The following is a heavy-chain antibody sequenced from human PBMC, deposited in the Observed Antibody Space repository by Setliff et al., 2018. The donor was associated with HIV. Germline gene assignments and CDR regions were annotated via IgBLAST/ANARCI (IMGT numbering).Heavy chain of an antibody. CDR1: GFTFSSYE. J-gene: IGHJ3*01. D-gene: IGHD3-10*01. CDR3: AREVLRGGDDAFGL. CDR2: ISSGGRTI. V-gene: IGHV3-48*03. Sequence: PGGSLRLSCAASGFTFSSYEMNWVRQAPGQGLEWVSYISSGGRTIYYADSVKGRFTISRDNAKNSLYLQMNSLRAEDTAVYYCAREVLRGGDDAFGLWGRGTVVT.